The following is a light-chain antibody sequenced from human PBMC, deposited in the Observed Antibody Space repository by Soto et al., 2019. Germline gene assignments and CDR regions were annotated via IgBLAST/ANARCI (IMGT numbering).Light chain of an antibody. V-gene: IGKV2-30*01. Sequence: DVVMTQSPLSLSVTLGQSASISCRSTQSLLYSAGDTYLNWYHQRPGQSPRRLIHKVSKRDSGVPDIISGSGSGSYFTLEISRVEAEDVGTYYCLQATHWPWTFGQGTKVDI. CDR3: LQATHWPWT. J-gene: IGKJ1*01. CDR1: QSLLYSAGDTY. CDR2: KVS.